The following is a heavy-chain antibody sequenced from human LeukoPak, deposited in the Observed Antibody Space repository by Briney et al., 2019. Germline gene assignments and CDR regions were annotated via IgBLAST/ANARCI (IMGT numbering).Heavy chain of an antibody. CDR3: AKDISNWNSRHFDY. D-gene: IGHD1-7*01. CDR2: ISGNGGNT. J-gene: IGHJ4*02. V-gene: IGHV3-43*02. CDR1: GFTFDDYA. Sequence: GGSLRLSCAASGFTFDDYAMHWVRQVPGKGLEWVSLISGNGGNTYYADSVKGRFTVSRDNSKNSLYLQMNSLRTEDTALYYCAKDISNWNSRHFDYWGQGTLVTVSS.